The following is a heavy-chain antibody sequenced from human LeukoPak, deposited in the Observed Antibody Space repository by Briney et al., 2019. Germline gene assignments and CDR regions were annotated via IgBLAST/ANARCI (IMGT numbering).Heavy chain of an antibody. D-gene: IGHD5-18*01. V-gene: IGHV3-23*01. Sequence: PGGSLRLSCAASGFTFSDYDMSWIRQAPGKGLEWVSYISSSGSTIYYADSVKGRFTISRDNSRNTVYLQMNSLRAEDTAVYYCANDLGWIQLNLGRGQGTLVTVSS. CDR3: ANDLGWIQLNLG. CDR2: ISSSGSTI. J-gene: IGHJ4*02. CDR1: GFTFSDYD.